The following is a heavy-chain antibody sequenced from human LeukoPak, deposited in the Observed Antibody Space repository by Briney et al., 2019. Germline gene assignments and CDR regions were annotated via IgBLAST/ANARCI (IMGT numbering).Heavy chain of an antibody. CDR2: INPNSGGT. CDR1: GYTFTGYY. CDR3: ARDFAHRRVVTTHIGLDP. D-gene: IGHD2-21*02. J-gene: IGHJ5*02. Sequence: VASVKVSCTASGYTFTGYYMHWVRQAPGQGLEWMGWINPNSGGTNYAQKFQGRVTMTRDTSISTAYMELSRLRSDDTAVYYCARDFAHRRVVTTHIGLDPWGQGTLVTVSS. V-gene: IGHV1-2*02.